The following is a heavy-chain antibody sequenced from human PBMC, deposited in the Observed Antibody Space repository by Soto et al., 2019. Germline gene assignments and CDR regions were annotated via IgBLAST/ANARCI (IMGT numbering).Heavy chain of an antibody. Sequence: PSETLSLTCTVSGGSIGSYYWSWIRQPPGKGLEWIGYIYYSGSTNYNPSLKSRVTISVDTSKNQFSLKLSSVTAADTAVYYCARGGVGASKNYYYYYGMDVWGQGTTVTVSS. V-gene: IGHV4-59*01. D-gene: IGHD1-26*01. CDR1: GGSIGSYY. CDR2: IYYSGST. J-gene: IGHJ6*02. CDR3: ARGGVGASKNYYYYYGMDV.